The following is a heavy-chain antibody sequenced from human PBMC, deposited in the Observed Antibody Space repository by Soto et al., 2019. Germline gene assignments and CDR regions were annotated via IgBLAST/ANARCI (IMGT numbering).Heavy chain of an antibody. Sequence: QVQLVQSGAEVKKPGASVKVSCKASGYTFTSYYMHWVRQAPGQGLEWMGIINPSGGSTSYAQKFQGRVTMTRDTSTSTVYMELSSLRSEDTAVYYCARDGARIGYCSSTSCYPPDYWGQGTLVTVSS. D-gene: IGHD2-2*01. J-gene: IGHJ4*02. CDR3: ARDGARIGYCSSTSCYPPDY. CDR2: INPSGGST. CDR1: GYTFTSYY. V-gene: IGHV1-46*01.